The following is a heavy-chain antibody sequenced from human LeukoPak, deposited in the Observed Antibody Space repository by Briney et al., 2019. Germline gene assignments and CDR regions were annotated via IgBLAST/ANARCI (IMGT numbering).Heavy chain of an antibody. J-gene: IGHJ5*02. V-gene: IGHV3-7*04. D-gene: IGHD3-10*01. Sequence: PGGSLRLSCAASGITFSSYAMSWVRQAPGKGLEWVANIKQDGSEKYYVDSVKGRFTISRDNAKNSLYLQMNSLRAEDTAVYYCARGKLWFGELSRFDPWGQGTLVTVSS. CDR2: IKQDGSEK. CDR1: GITFSSYA. CDR3: ARGKLWFGELSRFDP.